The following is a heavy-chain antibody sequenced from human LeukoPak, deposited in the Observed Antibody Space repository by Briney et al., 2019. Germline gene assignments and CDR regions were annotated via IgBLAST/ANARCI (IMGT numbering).Heavy chain of an antibody. V-gene: IGHV1-24*01. J-gene: IGHJ4*02. CDR3: ATGRNLAASSSSSDY. CDR2: FDPEDGET. Sequence: ASVKVSCKVSGYTLTELSMHWVRQAPGKGREWMGGFDPEDGETIYAQKFQGRVTMTEDTSTDTAYMELSSLRSEDTAVYYCATGRNLAASSSSSDYWGQGTLVTVSS. D-gene: IGHD6-13*01. CDR1: GYTLTELS.